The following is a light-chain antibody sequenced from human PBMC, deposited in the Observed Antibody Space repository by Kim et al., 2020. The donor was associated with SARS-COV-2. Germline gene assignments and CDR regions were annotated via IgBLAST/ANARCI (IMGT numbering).Light chain of an antibody. Sequence: QQVPLSCSGTSSNIAVNYVSWSQQLPGTAPKLLIYDSITRPSEIPDRSSGSKSGTSATLGITGIQTGDEADYFCGTWDTSLHSYVFGTGTKVTVL. CDR3: GTWDTSLHSYV. J-gene: IGLJ1*01. V-gene: IGLV1-51*01. CDR1: SSNIAVNY. CDR2: DSI.